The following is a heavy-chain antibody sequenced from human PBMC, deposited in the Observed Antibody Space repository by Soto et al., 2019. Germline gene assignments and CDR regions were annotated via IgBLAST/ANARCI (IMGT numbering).Heavy chain of an antibody. J-gene: IGHJ4*02. CDR2: ISSSGNII. Sequence: EVQLSESGGGLVQPGGSLRLSCVASGFDFSGYAMGWVRQAPGKGLEWVSYISSSGNIIYYADSVKGRFTISRDNAKNSLYLQMNSLRAEDTAVYYCARDALGSYFDQWGQGTLVTVSS. V-gene: IGHV3-48*03. CDR1: GFDFSGYA. D-gene: IGHD3-10*01. CDR3: ARDALGSYFDQ.